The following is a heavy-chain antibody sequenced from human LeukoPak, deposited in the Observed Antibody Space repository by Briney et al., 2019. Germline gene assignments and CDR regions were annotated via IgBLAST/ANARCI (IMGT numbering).Heavy chain of an antibody. Sequence: GASVNVSCKASGGTFSIYAISCVRQAPGQGLEWMGGIIPIFGTANYAQKFQGRVTITADESTSTAYMELSSLRSEDTAVYYCARFATYYDILTGYSDFDYWGQRTLVTVSS. D-gene: IGHD3-9*01. CDR2: IIPIFGTA. CDR3: ARFATYYDILTGYSDFDY. V-gene: IGHV1-69*01. J-gene: IGHJ4*02. CDR1: GGTFSIYA.